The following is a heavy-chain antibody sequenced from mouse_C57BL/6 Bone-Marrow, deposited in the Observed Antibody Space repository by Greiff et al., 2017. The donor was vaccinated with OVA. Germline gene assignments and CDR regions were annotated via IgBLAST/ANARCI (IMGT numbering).Heavy chain of an antibody. CDR3: AGGGAYYSNHVYAMDY. CDR1: GFTFSDYG. V-gene: IGHV5-17*01. CDR2: ISSGSSTI. Sequence: EVQLVESGGGLVKPGGSLKLSCAASGFTFSDYGMHWVRQAPEKGLEWVACISSGSSTINYADTVKGRFTISRDNAKNTLFLQMTSLRSEDTAMYYGAGGGAYYSNHVYAMDYWGQGTSVTVSA. D-gene: IGHD2-5*01. J-gene: IGHJ4*01.